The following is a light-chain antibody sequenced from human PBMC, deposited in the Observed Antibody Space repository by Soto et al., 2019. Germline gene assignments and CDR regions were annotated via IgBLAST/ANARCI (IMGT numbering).Light chain of an antibody. CDR1: QSISPW. V-gene: IGKV1-5*03. CDR2: KAS. Sequence: DIQMTQSPSTLSASVGDRVTITCRASQSISPWLAWYQQKPGKAPKVLIYKASSLETGVPSRFSGSGSGTEFTLTISSLQPDDFAPYYCQQYKSYSRTFGQGTKLEI. CDR3: QQYKSYSRT. J-gene: IGKJ2*01.